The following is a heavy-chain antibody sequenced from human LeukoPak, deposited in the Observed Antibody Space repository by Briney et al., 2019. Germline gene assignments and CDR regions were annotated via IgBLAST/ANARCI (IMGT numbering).Heavy chain of an antibody. J-gene: IGHJ3*02. CDR1: GGSISSYY. CDR2: IYTSGST. CDR3: ARYTTGPYYGSRSPQAPLDAFDI. Sequence: SETLSLTCTVSGGSISSYYWSWIRQPAGKGLEWIGRIYTSGSTNYNPSLKSRVTMSVDTSKNQFSLKLSSVTAADTAVYYCARYTTGPYYGSRSPQAPLDAFDIWGQGTMVTVSS. D-gene: IGHD3-10*01. V-gene: IGHV4-4*07.